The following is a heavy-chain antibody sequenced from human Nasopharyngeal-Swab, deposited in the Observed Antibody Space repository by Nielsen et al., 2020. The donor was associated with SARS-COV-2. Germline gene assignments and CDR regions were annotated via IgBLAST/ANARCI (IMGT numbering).Heavy chain of an antibody. J-gene: IGHJ6*03. CDR1: GYTFTGYY. CDR2: INPNSGGT. Sequence: ASVKVSCKASGYTFTGYYMHWVRQAPGQGLEWMGWINPNSGGTNYAQKFQGRVTMTRDTSISTAYMELSRLRSDDTAVYYCAREGLRFLEWYRRYYYYMDVWGKGTTVTVSS. D-gene: IGHD3-3*01. CDR3: AREGLRFLEWYRRYYYYMDV. V-gene: IGHV1-2*02.